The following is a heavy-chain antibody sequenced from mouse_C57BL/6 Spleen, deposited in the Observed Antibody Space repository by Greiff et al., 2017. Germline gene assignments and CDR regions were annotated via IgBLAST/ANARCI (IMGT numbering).Heavy chain of an antibody. J-gene: IGHJ1*03. Sequence: EVKLVESGGGLVKPGGSLKLSCAASGFTFSSYAMSWVRQTPEKRLEWVATISDGGSYTYYPDNVKGRFTISRDNAKNNLYLQMSHLKSEDTAMYYCARDDRVPRWYFDVWGTGTTVTVSS. CDR2: ISDGGSYT. V-gene: IGHV5-4*01. D-gene: IGHD3-2*01. CDR1: GFTFSSYA. CDR3: ARDDRVPRWYFDV.